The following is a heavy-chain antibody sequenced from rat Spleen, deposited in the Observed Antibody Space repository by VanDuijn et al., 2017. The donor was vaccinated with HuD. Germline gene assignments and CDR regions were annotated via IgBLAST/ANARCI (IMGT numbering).Heavy chain of an antibody. CDR1: GLSLSINS. CDR3: FLSGEGY. J-gene: IGHJ2*01. D-gene: IGHD1-1*01. CDR2: IWSHGGI. Sequence: QVQLKESGPGLVQPSQTLSLTCTVSGLSLSINSVSWIRQPPGKGLEWMGVIWSHGGIDYNSAIKSRLSISRDTSKSQVFFTMNSLQTDDTAVYYCFLSGEGYWGQGVMVTVSS. V-gene: IGHV2-47*01.